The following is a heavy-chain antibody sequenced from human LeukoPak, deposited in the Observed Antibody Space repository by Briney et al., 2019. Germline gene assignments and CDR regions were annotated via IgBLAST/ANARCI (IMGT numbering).Heavy chain of an antibody. J-gene: IGHJ6*02. D-gene: IGHD5/OR15-5a*01. V-gene: IGHV4-59*08. CDR1: GGSISSYY. CDR3: ARQVVSDKYYYALDV. Sequence: PSETLSLTCTVSGGSISSYYWSWIRQSPGKGLEWIGYMMYSGSTNYNPSLKSRVTISVDTSKKQFPLKLNSVTAADTAVYYCARQVVSDKYYYALDVWGQGTTVTVSS. CDR2: MMYSGST.